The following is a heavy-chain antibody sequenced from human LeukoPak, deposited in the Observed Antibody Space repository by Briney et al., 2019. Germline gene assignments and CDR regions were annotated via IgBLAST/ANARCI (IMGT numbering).Heavy chain of an antibody. CDR3: ARRPYYYDSSGYYYSWYFDL. Sequence: PSETLSLTCAVYGGSFSGYYWSWIRQPPGKGLEWIGEINHSGSTIYNPSLKSRVTISVDTSKNQFSLKLSSVTAADTAVYYCARRPYYYDSSGYYYSWYFDLWGRGTLVTVSS. CDR1: GGSFSGYY. J-gene: IGHJ2*01. CDR2: INHSGST. D-gene: IGHD3-22*01. V-gene: IGHV4-34*01.